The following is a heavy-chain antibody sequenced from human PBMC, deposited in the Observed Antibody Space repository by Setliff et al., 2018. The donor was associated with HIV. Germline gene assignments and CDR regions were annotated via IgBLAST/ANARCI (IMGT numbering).Heavy chain of an antibody. CDR1: GFTFISYG. J-gene: IGHJ4*02. CDR3: AKETYSSGHFFFDY. V-gene: IGHV3-30*02. Sequence: GGSLRLSCAVSGFTFISYGMYWVRQAPGKGLEWVAFIRYDGSYRYYVDSVKGRFTISRDNSKNTLYLQMNSLRAEDTAVYYCAKETYSSGHFFFDYWGQGTLVTVSS. D-gene: IGHD6-19*01. CDR2: IRYDGSYR.